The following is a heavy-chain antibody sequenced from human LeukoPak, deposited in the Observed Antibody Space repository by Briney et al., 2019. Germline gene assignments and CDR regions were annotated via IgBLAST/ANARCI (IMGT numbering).Heavy chain of an antibody. J-gene: IGHJ6*03. D-gene: IGHD3-10*01. CDR1: GGSISSYY. CDR3: ARDVGYGSGSYYHYYYCYYMDV. V-gene: IGHV4-4*07. Sequence: PSETLSLTCTVSGGSISSYYWSWIRQPAGKGLEWIGRIYTSGSTNYNPSLKSRVTMSVDTSKNQFSLKLSSVTAADTAVYYCARDVGYGSGSYYHYYYCYYMDVWGKGTTVTISS. CDR2: IYTSGST.